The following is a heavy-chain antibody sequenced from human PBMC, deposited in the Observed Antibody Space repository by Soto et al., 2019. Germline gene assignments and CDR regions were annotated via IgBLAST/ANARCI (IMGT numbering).Heavy chain of an antibody. CDR3: AREVEGSYSPADF. CDR1: GYTFTDHG. CDR2: VSSYNGNT. D-gene: IGHD3-10*01. J-gene: IGHJ4*02. V-gene: IGHV1-18*01. Sequence: ASVKVSCKTSGYTFTDHGIDWVRQAPGQGLEWVGWVSSYNGNTNYAYNLRDRVIMTTDASTSTAYMELRGLRSDNTAVYYCAREVEGSYSPADFWGQGTPVTVSS.